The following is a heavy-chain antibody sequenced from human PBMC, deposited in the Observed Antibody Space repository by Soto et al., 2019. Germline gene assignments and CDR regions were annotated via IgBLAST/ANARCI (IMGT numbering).Heavy chain of an antibody. J-gene: IGHJ4*02. CDR2: ISYTGTYT. D-gene: IGHD1-7*01. V-gene: IGHV3-23*01. CDR1: GFIFRKFA. Sequence: GESLKISCAASGFIFRKFAMAWVRQAPGKGLTWVSAISYTGTYTYYADSVKGRFTISRDNSKNTLFLQMNSLRAEDTAMYFCAKDGEGLELPWFFDSWGRGTQVTVSS. CDR3: AKDGEGLELPWFFDS.